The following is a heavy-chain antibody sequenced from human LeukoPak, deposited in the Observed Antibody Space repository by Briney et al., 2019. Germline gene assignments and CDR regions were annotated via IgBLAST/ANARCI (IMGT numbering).Heavy chain of an antibody. CDR3: ARDDFWSGYPTYYYYYMDV. Sequence: GGSLRLSCAASGFTFSSYWMSWVRQAPGKGLEWVANIKQDGSEKYYVDSVKGRFTISRDNAKNSLYLQMNSLRAEDTAVYYCARDDFWSGYPTYYYYYMDVGGEGTTVTVSS. CDR1: GFTFSSYW. CDR2: IKQDGSEK. J-gene: IGHJ6*03. V-gene: IGHV3-7*01. D-gene: IGHD3-3*01.